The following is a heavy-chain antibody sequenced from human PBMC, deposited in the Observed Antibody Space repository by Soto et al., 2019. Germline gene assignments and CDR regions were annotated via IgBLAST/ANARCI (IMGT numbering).Heavy chain of an antibody. CDR3: ARVEEQLWDGDYYYYGMDV. D-gene: IGHD5-18*01. CDR2: ISSSSSYI. V-gene: IGHV3-21*01. Sequence: EVQLVESGGGLVKPGGSLRLSCAASGFTFSSYSMNWVRQAPGKGLEWVSSISSSSSYIYYADSVKGRFTISRDNAKNSLYLQMNSLRAEDTAVYYCARVEEQLWDGDYYYYGMDVWGQGTTVTVSS. CDR1: GFTFSSYS. J-gene: IGHJ6*02.